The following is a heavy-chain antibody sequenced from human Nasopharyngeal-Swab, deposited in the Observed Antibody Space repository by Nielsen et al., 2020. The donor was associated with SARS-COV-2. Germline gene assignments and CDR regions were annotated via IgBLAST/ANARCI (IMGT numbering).Heavy chain of an antibody. V-gene: IGHV5-51*01. CDR2: IYPRDSYT. J-gene: IGHJ6*02. D-gene: IGHD5-12*01. CDR3: VRPEGVATSFKYYFQYGMDV. Sequence: GESLKISCQGSGYSFTSYWIAWVRQMPGKGLEWMWIIYPRDSYTRYTPSFQGQVTISADKSISTAYLQWSSLKASDTAMYYCVRPEGVATSFKYYFQYGMDVWGQGTMVTVPS. CDR1: GYSFTSYW.